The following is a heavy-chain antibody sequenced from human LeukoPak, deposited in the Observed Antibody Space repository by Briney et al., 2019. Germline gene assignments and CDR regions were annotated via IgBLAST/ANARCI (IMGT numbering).Heavy chain of an antibody. D-gene: IGHD3-22*01. CDR3: ARVFTAGSSGYYPYYFDY. CDR1: GFTFSNYA. V-gene: IGHV3-23*01. J-gene: IGHJ4*02. Sequence: PGGSLRLSCTTSGFTFSNYAMSWVRQAPGKGLEWVSALNNSGDSTYYADSVKGRFTISRDNSKNTLYLQMNSLRAEDTAVYYCARVFTAGSSGYYPYYFDYWGQGTLVTVSS. CDR2: LNNSGDST.